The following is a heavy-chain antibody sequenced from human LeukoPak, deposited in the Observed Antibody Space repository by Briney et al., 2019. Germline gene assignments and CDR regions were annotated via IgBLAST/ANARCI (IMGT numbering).Heavy chain of an antibody. V-gene: IGHV1-69*04. J-gene: IGHJ6*02. CDR2: IIPILGIA. Sequence: SVKVSCKASGGTFSSYAISWVRQAPGQGLEWMGRIIPILGIANYAQKFQGRVTITADKSTSTAYMELSSLRSEDTVVYYCARSYYYDSSGSLYGMGVWGQGTTVTVSS. CDR3: ARSYYYDSSGSLYGMGV. CDR1: GGTFSSYA. D-gene: IGHD3-22*01.